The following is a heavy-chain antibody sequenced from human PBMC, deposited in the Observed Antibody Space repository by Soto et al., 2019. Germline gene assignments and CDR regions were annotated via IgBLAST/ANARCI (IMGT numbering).Heavy chain of an antibody. V-gene: IGHV1-69*13. CDR3: ARGADSGYDHVYYYYGMDV. J-gene: IGHJ6*02. CDR2: IIPIFGTA. CDR1: GGTFSSYA. Sequence: SVKVSCKASGGTFSSYAISWVRQAPGQGLEWMGGIIPIFGTANYAQKFQGRVTITADESTSTAYMELSSLRSEDTAVYYCARGADSGYDHVYYYYGMDVWGQGTAVTV. D-gene: IGHD5-12*01.